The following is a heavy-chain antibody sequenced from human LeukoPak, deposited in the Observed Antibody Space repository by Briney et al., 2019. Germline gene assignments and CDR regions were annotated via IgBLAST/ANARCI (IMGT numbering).Heavy chain of an antibody. Sequence: ASVKVSCKASGYTFTSYGISWVRQAPGQGLEWMGWISAYNGNTNYAQKLQGRVTMTTDTSTSTAYMELRSLRSDDTAVYYCAREGTPYCSSTSCYYIDYWGQGTLVTVSS. CDR3: AREGTPYCSSTSCYYIDY. CDR2: ISAYNGNT. CDR1: GYTFTSYG. V-gene: IGHV1-18*01. D-gene: IGHD2-2*01. J-gene: IGHJ4*02.